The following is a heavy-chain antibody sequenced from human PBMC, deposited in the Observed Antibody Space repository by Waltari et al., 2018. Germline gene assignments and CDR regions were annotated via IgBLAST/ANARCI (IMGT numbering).Heavy chain of an antibody. D-gene: IGHD1-26*01. Sequence: QVQLVQSGAEVKKPGSSVKVSCKASGGTFSSYAISWVRQAPGQGLEWMGRILSIFGTANYAQKFQGRVTITADKSTSTAYMELSSLRSEDTAVYYCAIGLGRGGYYGYFDLWGRGTLVTVSS. CDR1: GGTFSSYA. CDR3: AIGLGRGGYYGYFDL. J-gene: IGHJ2*01. CDR2: ILSIFGTA. V-gene: IGHV1-69*08.